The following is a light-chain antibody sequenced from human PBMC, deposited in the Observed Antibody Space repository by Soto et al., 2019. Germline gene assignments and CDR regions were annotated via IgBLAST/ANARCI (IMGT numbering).Light chain of an antibody. CDR1: QSVGSY. CDR3: QQRTDWPRFT. J-gene: IGKJ3*01. CDR2: DAS. V-gene: IGKV3-11*01. Sequence: EIVLTQSPATLSLSPGERATLSCRASQSVGSYLAWYQQIPGRGPRLVIHDASNRATGIPARFSGSGSGTDFILTISSLEPEDFAVYYCQQRTDWPRFTFGPGTKVDIK.